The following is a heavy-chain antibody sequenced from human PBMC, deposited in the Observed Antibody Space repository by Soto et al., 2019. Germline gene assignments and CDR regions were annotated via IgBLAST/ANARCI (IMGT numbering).Heavy chain of an antibody. J-gene: IGHJ4*02. D-gene: IGHD5-18*01. CDR1: GFTCSSYS. Sequence: EVQLVESGGGLVQPGGSLRLSCAASGFTCSSYSMNWVRQAPGKGLEWVSYISSSSSIIYYADSVKGRFTISRDNAKNSLYLQLNSLRDEDTAVYYCARCGGYNYGYSDYWGQGTLVTVSS. CDR3: ARCGGYNYGYSDY. CDR2: ISSSSSII. V-gene: IGHV3-48*02.